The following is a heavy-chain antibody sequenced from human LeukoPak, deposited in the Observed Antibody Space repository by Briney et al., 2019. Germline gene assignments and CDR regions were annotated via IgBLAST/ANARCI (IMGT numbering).Heavy chain of an antibody. D-gene: IGHD2/OR15-2a*01. CDR3: ARDWAPVSMMAVPLYC. J-gene: IGHJ2*01. Sequence: GGSLRQFCADCGFAFITFWMSWVRQATGKRPEWVADINEDGRLKNYVNSVWGRLTVSTDNAKNAMALQLNSLRIAAKTVNYWARDWAPVSMMAVPLYCGGRGTLLTVSS. CDR2: INEDGRLK. V-gene: IGHV3-7*01. CDR1: GFAFITFW.